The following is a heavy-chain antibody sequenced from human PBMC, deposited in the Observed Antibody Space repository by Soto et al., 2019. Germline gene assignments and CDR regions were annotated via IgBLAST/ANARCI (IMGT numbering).Heavy chain of an antibody. CDR2: ISYDGSNK. D-gene: IGHD3-3*01. J-gene: IGHJ4*02. Sequence: GGSLRLSCAASGFTFSSYGMHWVRQAPGKGREWVAVISYDGSNKYYADSVKGRFTISRDNSKNTLYLQMNSLRAEDTAVYYCAKGPLRFLEWFPLYWGQGTLVTVSS. CDR1: GFTFSSYG. V-gene: IGHV3-30*18. CDR3: AKGPLRFLEWFPLY.